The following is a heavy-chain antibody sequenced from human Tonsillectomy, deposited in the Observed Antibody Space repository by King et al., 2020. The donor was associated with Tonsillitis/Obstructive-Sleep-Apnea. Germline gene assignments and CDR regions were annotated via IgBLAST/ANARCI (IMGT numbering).Heavy chain of an antibody. CDR2: INHSGST. CDR1: GGSFSGYY. CDR3: ARVPIRITIFGVVKLDAFDI. D-gene: IGHD3-3*01. Sequence: VQLQQWGAGLLKPSETLSLPCAVYGGSFSGYYWSWIRQPPGKGLEWIGEINHSGSTNYNPSLKSRVTISVDTSKNQFSLKLSSVTAADTAVYYCARVPIRITIFGVVKLDAFDIWGQGTMVTVSS. V-gene: IGHV4-34*01. J-gene: IGHJ3*02.